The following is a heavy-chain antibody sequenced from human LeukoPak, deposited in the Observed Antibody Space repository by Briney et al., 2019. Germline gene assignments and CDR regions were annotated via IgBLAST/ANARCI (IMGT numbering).Heavy chain of an antibody. CDR2: ISGSGTTI. D-gene: IGHD3-10*01. CDR1: GFNFSDYY. Sequence: GGSLRLSCAASGFNFSDYYMTWIRQAPGKGLEWVSYISGSGTTIYYADSVKGRFTISRDNSKNSLYLQMNSLRAEDTAVYYCAKRMVRGVSDAFDIWGQGTMVTVSS. CDR3: AKRMVRGVSDAFDI. V-gene: IGHV3-11*04. J-gene: IGHJ3*02.